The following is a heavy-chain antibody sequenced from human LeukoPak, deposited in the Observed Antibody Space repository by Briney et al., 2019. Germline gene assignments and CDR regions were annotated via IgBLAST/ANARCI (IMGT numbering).Heavy chain of an antibody. D-gene: IGHD3-10*02. J-gene: IGHJ4*02. V-gene: IGHV3-30*03. CDR1: GFAFSSYA. CDR3: ARETYVNNAPGVDY. Sequence: PGGSLRLSCAASGFAFSSYAMYWVRQAPGKGLEWVAFISYDGKKQYYADSVKGRFTISRDNSKNTLYLQMNSLRAEDTAVYYCARETYVNNAPGVDYWGQGTLVTVSS. CDR2: ISYDGKKQ.